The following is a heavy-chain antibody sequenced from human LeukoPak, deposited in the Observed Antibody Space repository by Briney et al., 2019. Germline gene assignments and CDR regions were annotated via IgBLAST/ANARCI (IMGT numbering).Heavy chain of an antibody. J-gene: IGHJ5*02. D-gene: IGHD2-2*01. CDR1: GFTFSSYS. V-gene: IGHV3-21*01. CDR3: ARDSPQLASSNWFDP. CDR2: ISSSSSYI. Sequence: GGSLRLSCAASGFTFSSYSMNWVRQAPGKGLEWVSSISSSSSYIYYADSVKGRFTISRDNAKNSLHLQMNSLRAEDTAVYYCARDSPQLASSNWFDPWGQGTLVTVSS.